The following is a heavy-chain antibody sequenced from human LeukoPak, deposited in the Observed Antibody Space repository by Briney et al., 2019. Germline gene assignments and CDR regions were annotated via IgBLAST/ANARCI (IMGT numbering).Heavy chain of an antibody. CDR3: ARGRLYDSSGYYLYYFDS. Sequence: PGGSLRLSCAASGFTFSDSDMNWVRQAPGKGLEWVSSISTTSTYIYYADSVKGRFTISRDNAKDSLYLQMTSLRAEDTAVYYCARGRLYDSSGYYLYYFDSWGQGTLVTVSS. D-gene: IGHD3-22*01. CDR2: ISTTSTYI. J-gene: IGHJ4*02. CDR1: GFTFSDSD. V-gene: IGHV3-21*01.